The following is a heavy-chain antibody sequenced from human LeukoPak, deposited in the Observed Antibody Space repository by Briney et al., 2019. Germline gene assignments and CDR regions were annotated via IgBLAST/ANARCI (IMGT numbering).Heavy chain of an antibody. CDR3: AREVGATSAFDI. V-gene: IGHV3-33*01. D-gene: IGHD1-26*01. Sequence: GGSLRLSCAASGFTFSSYGMHWVRQAPGKGLEWAAVIWYDGSNKYYADSVKGRFTISRDNSKNTLYLQMNSLRAEDTAVYYCAREVGATSAFDIWGQGTMVTVSS. J-gene: IGHJ3*02. CDR1: GFTFSSYG. CDR2: IWYDGSNK.